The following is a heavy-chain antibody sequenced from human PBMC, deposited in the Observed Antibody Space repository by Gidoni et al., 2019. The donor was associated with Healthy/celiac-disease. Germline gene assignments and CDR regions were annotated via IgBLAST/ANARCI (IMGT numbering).Heavy chain of an antibody. V-gene: IGHV3-7*01. D-gene: IGHD6-19*01. J-gene: IGHJ6*02. CDR2: IKQDGSEK. CDR1: VFTFSSSW. Sequence: EVQLVESGGGLVQPGGSLRLSCAASVFTFSSSWMSWVRQAPGKGLEWVANIKQDGSEKYYVDSVKGRFTIARDNAKNSLYLQMNSLRAEDTAVYYCARDSGIAVAGFYYYYGMDVWGQGTTVTVSS. CDR3: ARDSGIAVAGFYYYYGMDV.